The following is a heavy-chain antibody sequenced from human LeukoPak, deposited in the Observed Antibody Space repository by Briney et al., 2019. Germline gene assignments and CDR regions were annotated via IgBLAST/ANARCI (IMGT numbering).Heavy chain of an antibody. D-gene: IGHD1-26*01. J-gene: IGHJ4*02. CDR2: INEDGSVG. CDR3: ARDERIGSFAY. Sequence: AGGSLRLSCAASGFTFSSYWMSWVRQASGKGLEWVANINEDGSVGQYADSVRGRFTISRANGKNSVYLQMNSLRVEDTGVYYCARDERIGSFAYWGQGTLVAVSS. V-gene: IGHV3-7*01. CDR1: GFTFSSYW.